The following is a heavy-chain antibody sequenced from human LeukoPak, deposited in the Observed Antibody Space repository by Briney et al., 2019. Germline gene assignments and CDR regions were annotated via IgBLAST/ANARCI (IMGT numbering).Heavy chain of an antibody. CDR3: AGCGGDCYPFYYYGMDV. V-gene: IGHV4-59*08. CDR2: IYYSGST. Sequence: SETLSPTCTVSGGSISSYYWSWIRQPPGKGLEWIGYIYYSGSTNYNPSLKSRVTISADTSKNQFSLKLSSVTAADTAVYYCAGCGGDCYPFYYYGMDVWGQGTTVTVSS. J-gene: IGHJ6*02. CDR1: GGSISSYY. D-gene: IGHD2-21*02.